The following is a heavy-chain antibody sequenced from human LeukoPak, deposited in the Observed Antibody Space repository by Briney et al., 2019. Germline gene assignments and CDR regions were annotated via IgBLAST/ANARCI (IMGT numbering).Heavy chain of an antibody. CDR1: GFTFSSYR. Sequence: PGGSLRLSCAASGFTFSSYRMNWVRQAPGKGLEWVSFISSSMSTKYYADSVKGRFTISRDNAKNSLYLQMNSLRDEDTAVYYCARDIGFCSGDSCYPKYFQHWGQGTLVTVSS. V-gene: IGHV3-48*02. CDR3: ARDIGFCSGDSCYPKYFQH. D-gene: IGHD2-15*01. CDR2: ISSSMSTK. J-gene: IGHJ1*01.